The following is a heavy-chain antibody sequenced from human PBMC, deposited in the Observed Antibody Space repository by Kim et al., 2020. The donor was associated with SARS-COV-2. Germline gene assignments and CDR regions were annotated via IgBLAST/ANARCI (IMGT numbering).Heavy chain of an antibody. CDR3: AKLSSGWRCFDY. Sequence: YADSVKGRFTIARDNSKNTLYLQMNSLRAEDTAVYYCAKLSSGWRCFDYWGQGTLVTVSS. J-gene: IGHJ4*02. D-gene: IGHD6-19*01. V-gene: IGHV3-23*01.